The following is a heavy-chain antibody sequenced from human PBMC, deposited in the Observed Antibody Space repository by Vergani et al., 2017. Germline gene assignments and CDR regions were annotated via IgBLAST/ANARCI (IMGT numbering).Heavy chain of an antibody. CDR3: ARSGTGGYYAQNGVHAFDI. CDR1: GGSISSGGYY. Sequence: QVQLQESGPGLVKPSQTLSLTCTVSGGSISSGGYYWSWIRQHPGKGLEWIGYIYYSGSTYYNPSLKSRVTISVDTSKNQFSLKLSSVTAADTAVYYCARSGTGGYYAQNGVHAFDIWGQGTMVTVSS. CDR2: IYYSGST. V-gene: IGHV4-31*03. J-gene: IGHJ3*02. D-gene: IGHD2-2*01.